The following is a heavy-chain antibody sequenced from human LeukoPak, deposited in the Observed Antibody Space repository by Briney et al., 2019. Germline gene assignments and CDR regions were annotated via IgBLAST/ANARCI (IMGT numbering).Heavy chain of an antibody. CDR1: GGSISPYY. V-gene: IGHV4-4*09. Sequence: SETLSLTCSVSGGSISPYYWTWIRQPPGKGLEWIAYIHASGSADYNPSLKSRVTISVDTSKNQFSLKLNSVAAADTAVYYCARRAYDSHGYYPFWGQGTLVTVSS. J-gene: IGHJ4*02. CDR2: IHASGSA. D-gene: IGHD3-22*01. CDR3: ARRAYDSHGYYPF.